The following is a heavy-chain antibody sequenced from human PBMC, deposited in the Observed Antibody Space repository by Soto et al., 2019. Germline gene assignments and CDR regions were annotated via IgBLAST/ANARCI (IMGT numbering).Heavy chain of an antibody. CDR3: ARGHKSGYDYYYYYGMDV. CDR1: GGTFSSYA. Sequence: QVQLVQSGAEVKKPGSSVKVSCKASGGTFSSYAISWVRQAPGQGLERMGGIIPIFGTANYAQKFQGRVTITADKSTSTAHMELSSLRSEDTAVYYCARGHKSGYDYYYYYGMDVWGQGTTVTVSS. V-gene: IGHV1-69*06. J-gene: IGHJ6*02. D-gene: IGHD5-12*01. CDR2: IIPIFGTA.